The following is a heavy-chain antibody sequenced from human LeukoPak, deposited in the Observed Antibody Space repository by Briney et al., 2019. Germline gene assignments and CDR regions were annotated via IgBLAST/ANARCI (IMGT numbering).Heavy chain of an antibody. V-gene: IGHV4-59*08. CDR3: ARHGFRGDGYNWAANWFDP. J-gene: IGHJ5*02. CDR2: IYYSGST. Sequence: SETLSLTCTVSGGSISSYYWSWIRQPPGKGLEWIGYIYYSGSTNYNPSLKSRFTISVDTSKNQFSLKLSSVTAADTAVYYCARHGFRGDGYNWAANWFDPWGQGTLVTVSS. D-gene: IGHD5-24*01. CDR1: GGSISSYY.